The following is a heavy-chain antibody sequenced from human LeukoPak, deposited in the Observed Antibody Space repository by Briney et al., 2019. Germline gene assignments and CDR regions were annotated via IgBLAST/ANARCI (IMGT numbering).Heavy chain of an antibody. V-gene: IGHV3-21*06. CDR3: TRDLPVPSLVRGIIIYGLIDY. D-gene: IGHD3-10*01. J-gene: IGHJ4*02. CDR1: GFTFSSIS. CDR2: ISPNGDTI. Sequence: GGSLRLSCEGSGFTFSSISMNWVRQAPGKGLEWVSSISPNGDTIYHADSVKGRFATSRDNAKSLLYLEMNSLRVEDTAVYYCTRDLPVPSLVRGIIIYGLIDYWGQGTLVTVSS.